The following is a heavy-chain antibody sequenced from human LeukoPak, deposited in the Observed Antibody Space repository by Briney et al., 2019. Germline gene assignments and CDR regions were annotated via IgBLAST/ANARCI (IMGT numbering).Heavy chain of an antibody. J-gene: IGHJ6*03. CDR3: AYSSDWYNDYYYYMDV. V-gene: IGHV3-48*03. D-gene: IGHD6-19*01. CDR2: ISSSGSTI. Sequence: GGSLRLSCAASGFTFSSYEMNWVRQAPGKGLEWVSYISSSGSTIYYADSVEGRFTISRDNAKNSLYLQMNSLRAEDTALYYCAYSSDWYNDYYYYMDVWGKGTTVTVSS. CDR1: GFTFSSYE.